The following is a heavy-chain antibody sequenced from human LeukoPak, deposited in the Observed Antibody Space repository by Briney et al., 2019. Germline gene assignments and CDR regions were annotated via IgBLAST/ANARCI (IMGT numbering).Heavy chain of an antibody. CDR3: ARDVNYAFDY. V-gene: IGHV1-18*01. J-gene: IGHJ4*02. Sequence: AASVKVSCKPSGYSFTRNGISWVRQAPGQGLEWMAWISANSGNTNYAQNFQDRVTLTTDTSTSTDYMELRSLRSDDTAVYYCARDVNYAFDYWGQGTLVTVSS. D-gene: IGHD3-16*01. CDR2: ISANSGNT. CDR1: GYSFTRNG.